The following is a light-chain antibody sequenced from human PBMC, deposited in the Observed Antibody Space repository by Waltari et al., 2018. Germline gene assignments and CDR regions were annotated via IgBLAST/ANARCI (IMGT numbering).Light chain of an antibody. Sequence: QSALTQPRSVSGSPGQSVTISCTGTSSDVGGYNYVSWYQQHPGKAPRLMIYDVSKRPPGVPDRFSGSKSGNTASLTISGLQAEDEADYYCCSYAGRLIYVFGTVTKVSVL. CDR1: SSDVGGYNY. CDR2: DVS. J-gene: IGLJ1*01. CDR3: CSYAGRLIYV. V-gene: IGLV2-11*01.